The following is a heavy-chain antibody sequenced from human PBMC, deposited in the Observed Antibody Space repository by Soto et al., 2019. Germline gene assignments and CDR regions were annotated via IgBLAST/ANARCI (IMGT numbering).Heavy chain of an antibody. CDR1: GGSFSGYY. J-gene: IGHJ6*02. Sequence: SETLSLTFAVYGGSFSGYYWSWIRQPPGKGLEWIGEINHSGSTNYNPSLKSRVTISVDTSKNQFSLKLSSVTAADTAVYYCARVSSTILGVVIRLYYGMDVWGQRTTVTVSS. CDR2: INHSGST. CDR3: ARVSSTILGVVIRLYYGMDV. D-gene: IGHD3-3*01. V-gene: IGHV4-34*01.